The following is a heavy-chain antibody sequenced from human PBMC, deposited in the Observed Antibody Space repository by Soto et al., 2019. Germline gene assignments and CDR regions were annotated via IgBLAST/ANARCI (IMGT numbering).Heavy chain of an antibody. D-gene: IGHD2-2*01. CDR2: IIPILGIA. J-gene: IGHJ6*03. Sequence: QVQLVQSGAEVKKPGSSVKVSCKASGGTFSSYTISWVRQAPGQGLEWMGRIIPILGIANYAQKFQGRVTITADKSTSTAYMELSSLRSEDTAVYYCARDRDCSSTCCYPYYYYYYMDVWGKGTTVTVSS. V-gene: IGHV1-69*08. CDR3: ARDRDCSSTCCYPYYYYYYMDV. CDR1: GGTFSSYT.